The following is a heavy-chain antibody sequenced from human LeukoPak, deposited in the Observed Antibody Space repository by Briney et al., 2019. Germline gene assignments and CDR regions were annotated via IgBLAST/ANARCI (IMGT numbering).Heavy chain of an antibody. CDR2: INSDGSWT. J-gene: IGHJ4*02. CDR1: GNYW. Sequence: GGSLRLSCAASGNYWMHWVRPAPGKGLVWVSHINSDGSWTSYADSVKGRSTISKDNAKNTVYLQMNSLRAEDTAVYYCVSFHETYWGRGTLVTVSS. CDR3: VSFHETY. V-gene: IGHV3-74*01.